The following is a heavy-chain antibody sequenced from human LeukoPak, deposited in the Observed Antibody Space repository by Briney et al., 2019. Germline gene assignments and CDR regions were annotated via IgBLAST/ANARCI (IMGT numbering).Heavy chain of an antibody. CDR3: ARQQGVQYLNFDY. Sequence: ASVKLSCKASGYTFTNYYIHWLRQAPGQGPEWMGMINLIAGLTHYAPKFRGRITMTRDTSTSTVYMELSSLGSEDTAVYYCARQQGVQYLNFDYWGQGALVTVSS. D-gene: IGHD3-10*01. CDR1: GYTFTNYY. V-gene: IGHV1-46*01. J-gene: IGHJ4*02. CDR2: INLIAGLT.